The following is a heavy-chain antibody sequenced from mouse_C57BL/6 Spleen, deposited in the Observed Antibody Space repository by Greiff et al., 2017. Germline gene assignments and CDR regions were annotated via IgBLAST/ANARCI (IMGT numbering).Heavy chain of an antibody. CDR1: GYTFTSYY. V-gene: IGHV14-1*01. D-gene: IGHD1-1*01. J-gene: IGHJ2*01. Sequence: VQLQQPGAELVKPGASVQLSCKASGYTFTSYYMHWVKQRPDQGLEWIGRIDPEDGDTAYAPKVQGKATMTADTSSNTAYLQLGSLAAEDTAVYYCTTSPLYYGSSSNFDYGGQGTTLTVSS. CDR3: TTSPLYYGSSSNFDY. CDR2: IDPEDGDT.